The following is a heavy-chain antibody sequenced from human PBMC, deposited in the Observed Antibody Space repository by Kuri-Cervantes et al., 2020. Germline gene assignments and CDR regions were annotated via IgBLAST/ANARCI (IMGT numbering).Heavy chain of an antibody. Sequence: GESLKISCAASGFTFSSYGLYWARQAPGKGLDWVAVIWYDGSKKYCADSVKGRFTISRDNSKNTLYLQMNSLRAEDTAVYYCARALYSYGPSGFDYWGQGTLVTVSS. J-gene: IGHJ4*02. V-gene: IGHV3-33*01. CDR2: IWYDGSKK. CDR1: GFTFSSYG. CDR3: ARALYSYGPSGFDY. D-gene: IGHD5-18*01.